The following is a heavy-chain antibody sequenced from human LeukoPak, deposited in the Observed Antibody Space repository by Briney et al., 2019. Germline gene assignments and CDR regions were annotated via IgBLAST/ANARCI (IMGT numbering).Heavy chain of an antibody. Sequence: GGSLRLSCAASAFSLNAYNMNWVRQAPGEGLEWVSSISYTGTYTYYADSVKGRFTISRDNAQNSLYLQMNSLRAEDTAIYYCVRDRGTYRPIDYWGQGTLVTVSS. CDR3: VRDRGTYRPIDY. J-gene: IGHJ4*02. D-gene: IGHD1-26*01. V-gene: IGHV3-21*04. CDR2: ISYTGTYT. CDR1: AFSLNAYN.